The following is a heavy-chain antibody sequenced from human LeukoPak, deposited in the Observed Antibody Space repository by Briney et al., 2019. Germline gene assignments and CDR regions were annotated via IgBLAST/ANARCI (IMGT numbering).Heavy chain of an antibody. D-gene: IGHD3-22*01. CDR2: INPSGGST. V-gene: IGHV1-46*01. Sequence: ASVKVSCKASGYTFTSYYMHWVRQAPGQGLEWMGIINPSGGSTIYAQKFQGRVTMTRDMSTRTVYMELSSLRSEDTAVYYCARDSMGYDSSRYDAFDIWGQGTMVTVSS. J-gene: IGHJ3*02. CDR3: ARDSMGYDSSRYDAFDI. CDR1: GYTFTSYY.